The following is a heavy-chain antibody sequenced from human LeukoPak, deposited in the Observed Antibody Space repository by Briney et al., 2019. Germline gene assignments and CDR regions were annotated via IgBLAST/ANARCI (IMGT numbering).Heavy chain of an antibody. D-gene: IGHD2-2*01. Sequence: ASVKVSCKASGGTFSSYAISWVRQAPGQGLEWMGGIIPIFGTANYAQKFQGRVTITADESTSTAYMELSSLRSEDAAVYYCARVGYCSSTSCYRVNAFDIWGQGTMVTVSS. CDR1: GGTFSSYA. CDR2: IIPIFGTA. J-gene: IGHJ3*02. CDR3: ARVGYCSSTSCYRVNAFDI. V-gene: IGHV1-69*13.